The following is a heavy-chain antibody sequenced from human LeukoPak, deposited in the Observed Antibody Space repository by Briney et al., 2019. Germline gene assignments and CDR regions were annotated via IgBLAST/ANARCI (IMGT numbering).Heavy chain of an antibody. V-gene: IGHV3-23*01. CDR2: ISGSGGTT. J-gene: IGHJ1*01. Sequence: GGSLRLSCAASGFTFSSYSVNWVRQAPGKGLEWVSIISGSGGTTYYADSVKGRFTISRDNSKNTLYLQMNSLRAEDTAVYYCAKDGHYDSSGFTLQYWGQGTLVTVSS. D-gene: IGHD3-22*01. CDR3: AKDGHYDSSGFTLQY. CDR1: GFTFSSYS.